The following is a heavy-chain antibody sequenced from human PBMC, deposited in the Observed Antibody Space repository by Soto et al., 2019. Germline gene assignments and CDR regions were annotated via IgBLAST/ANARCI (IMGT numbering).Heavy chain of an antibody. V-gene: IGHV4-30-4*08. Sequence: SETLSLTCTVSGGSISSGDYCWSWIRQPPGKGLEWIGYIYYSGSTYYNPSLKSRVTISVDTSKNQFSLKLSSVTAADTAVYYCARKDYDILTGSSFFDYWGQGTLVTV. CDR3: ARKDYDILTGSSFFDY. J-gene: IGHJ4*02. CDR1: GGSISSGDYC. CDR2: IYYSGST. D-gene: IGHD3-9*01.